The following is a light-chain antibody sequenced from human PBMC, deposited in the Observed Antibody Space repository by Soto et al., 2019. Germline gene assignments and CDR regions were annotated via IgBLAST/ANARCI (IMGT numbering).Light chain of an antibody. CDR2: AAS. CDR1: QSISSY. CDR3: QQSYSTPQT. Sequence: DIQMTQSPSSLSASVGDRVTITCRASQSISSYLHWYQQKPGKAPKLLIYAASSLQSGVPSRFSGSGSGTEFTLTISSLQPEDCATYYCQQSYSTPQTFGPGTKGDIK. J-gene: IGKJ3*01. V-gene: IGKV1-39*01.